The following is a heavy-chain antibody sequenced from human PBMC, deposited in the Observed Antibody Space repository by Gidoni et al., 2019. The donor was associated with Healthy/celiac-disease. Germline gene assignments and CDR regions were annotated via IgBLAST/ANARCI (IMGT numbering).Heavy chain of an antibody. CDR3: ATGIAAAGKVTAPRDY. J-gene: IGHJ4*02. Sequence: EVQLVQSGAEVKKPGESLRISCKGSGYSFTSYWISWVRQMPGKGLEWMGRIDPSDSYTNYSPSFQGHVTISADKSISTAYLQWSSLKASDTAMYYCATGIAAAGKVTAPRDYWGQGTLVTVSS. CDR1: GYSFTSYW. V-gene: IGHV5-10-1*03. CDR2: IDPSDSYT. D-gene: IGHD6-13*01.